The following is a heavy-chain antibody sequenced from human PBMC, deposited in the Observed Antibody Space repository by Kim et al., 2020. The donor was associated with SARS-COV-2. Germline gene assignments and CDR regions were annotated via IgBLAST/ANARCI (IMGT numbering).Heavy chain of an antibody. CDR2: IIPIFGTA. V-gene: IGHV1-69*06. J-gene: IGHJ6*02. CDR1: GGTFSSYA. Sequence: SVKVSCKASGGTFSSYAISWVRQAPGQGLEWMGGIIPIFGTANYAQKFQGRVTITADKSTSTAYMELSSLRSEDTAVYYCARDNYDLGYGMDVWGQGTTVTVSS. D-gene: IGHD3-3*01. CDR3: ARDNYDLGYGMDV.